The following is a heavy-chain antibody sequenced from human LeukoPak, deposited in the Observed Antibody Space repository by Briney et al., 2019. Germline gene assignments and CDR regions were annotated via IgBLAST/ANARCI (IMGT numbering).Heavy chain of an antibody. D-gene: IGHD2-21*02. V-gene: IGHV3-64*04. CDR1: GFTFSSYA. CDR2: ISTNGGSA. Sequence: GGSLRLSCSASGFTFSSYAMHWVRQAPGKGLEYVSGISTNGGSAYYADSVKGRFTISRDNSKNTLYLQMNSLRAEDTAVYYCARRIVVVTATYDYWGQGTLVTVSS. CDR3: ARRIVVVTATYDY. J-gene: IGHJ4*02.